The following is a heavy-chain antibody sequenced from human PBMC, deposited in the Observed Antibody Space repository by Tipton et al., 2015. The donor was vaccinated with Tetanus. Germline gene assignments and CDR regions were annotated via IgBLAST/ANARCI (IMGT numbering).Heavy chain of an antibody. CDR3: TRDVGSHFQFDS. V-gene: IGHV1-46*01. CDR1: GYSFTTHY. D-gene: IGHD1-26*01. CDR2: FNPIVVSS. Sequence: QLVQSGAEMKKPGTSMKFSCKASGYSFTTHYVHWVRRAPGQGLEWMGIFNPIVVSSNNAKKFQGKVTLTRDTSPSTAYLELTSLRADDTALYYCTRDVGSHFQFDSWGQGTLLTVSS. J-gene: IGHJ4*02.